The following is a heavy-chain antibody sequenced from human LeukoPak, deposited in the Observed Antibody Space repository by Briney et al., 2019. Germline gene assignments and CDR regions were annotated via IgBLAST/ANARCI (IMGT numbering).Heavy chain of an antibody. V-gene: IGHV3-23*01. CDR3: AKETRYAYWSFDV. CDR2: ISGSGGST. D-gene: IGHD2-15*01. CDR1: GFTFDDYA. Sequence: GGSLRLSCAASGFTFDDYAIHWVRQAPGKGLEWVSTISGSGGSTYYADSVKGRFTISRDNSKNTLYLQMNSLRAEDTAVYYCAKETRYAYWSFDVWGRGTLVTVSS. J-gene: IGHJ2*01.